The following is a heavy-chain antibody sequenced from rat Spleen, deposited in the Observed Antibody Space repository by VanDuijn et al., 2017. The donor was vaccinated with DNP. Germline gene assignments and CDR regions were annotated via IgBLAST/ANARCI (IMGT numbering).Heavy chain of an antibody. J-gene: IGHJ2*01. Sequence: EVQLVESGGDLVQPGRSLKLSCAASGFAFSDYYMAWVRQAPTKGLEWVAYIRYDGGTTYYGDSVKGRFTLSRDNAKSTLYLQMNSLRSEDMATYYCARHVLPLRVWDYWGQGVMVTVSS. D-gene: IGHD1-4*01. V-gene: IGHV5-22*01. CDR2: IRYDGGTT. CDR1: GFAFSDYY. CDR3: ARHVLPLRVWDY.